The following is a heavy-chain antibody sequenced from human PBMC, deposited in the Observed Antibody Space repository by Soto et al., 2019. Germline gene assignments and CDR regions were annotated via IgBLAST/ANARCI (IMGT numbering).Heavy chain of an antibody. CDR1: GGTFSSYA. CDR2: IIPIFGTA. J-gene: IGHJ3*02. Sequence: SVKVSGKASGGTFSSYAISCVRQAPGQGLEWMGGIIPIFGTANYAQKFQGRVTITADKSTRTAYMEMSRRRSEDTAVYYCARWGSYYFWGGYYEDAGAFDIWGQGTMVTVSS. CDR3: ARWGSYYFWGGYYEDAGAFDI. V-gene: IGHV1-69*06. D-gene: IGHD3-3*01.